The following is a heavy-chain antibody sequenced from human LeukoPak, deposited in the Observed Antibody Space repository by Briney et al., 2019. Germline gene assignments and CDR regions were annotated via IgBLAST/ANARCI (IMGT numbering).Heavy chain of an antibody. CDR2: INAGDSDT. Sequence: KNGESLKISCKGSGYTFASYWIAWVRQMPGQGLEWMGIINAGDSDTRYSPSLQGQVLISVEKSINTAYLHWGSLKPSDTALYYCARLPTISTPGSRKFDYWGRATQVTVSS. V-gene: IGHV5-51*01. J-gene: IGHJ4*02. CDR1: GYTFASYW. D-gene: IGHD4-23*01. CDR3: ARLPTISTPGSRKFDY.